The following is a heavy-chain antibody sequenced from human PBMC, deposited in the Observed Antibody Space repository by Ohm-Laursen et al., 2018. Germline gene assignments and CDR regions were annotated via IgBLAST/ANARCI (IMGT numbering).Heavy chain of an antibody. CDR2: ISADVRST. CDR3: ARGWGWFDP. Sequence: SLRLFCAATGFTFRSYAMSWVRQAPGKGLEWVSSISADVRSTYYADSVKGRFTISRDNSKNTLDLQMKSLRVEDTAMYYCARGWGWFDPWGQGTLVTVSS. D-gene: IGHD3-16*01. V-gene: IGHV3-23*01. CDR1: GFTFRSYA. J-gene: IGHJ5*02.